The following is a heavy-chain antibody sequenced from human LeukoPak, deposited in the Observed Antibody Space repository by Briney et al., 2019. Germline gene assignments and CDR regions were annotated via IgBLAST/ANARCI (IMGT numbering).Heavy chain of an antibody. CDR2: LYSGGST. D-gene: IGHD5-18*01. CDR1: GFSVSDQY. J-gene: IGHJ4*02. Sequence: GGSLRLSCAASGFSVSDQYMTWVRQAPGKGLEWLSILYSGGSTFYADSVRGRFTISRDTSKNTVYLEMNSLRLEDTAVYYCARGPHGLQLWHYFDYWGLGTLVTVSS. CDR3: ARGPHGLQLWHYFDY. V-gene: IGHV3-66*02.